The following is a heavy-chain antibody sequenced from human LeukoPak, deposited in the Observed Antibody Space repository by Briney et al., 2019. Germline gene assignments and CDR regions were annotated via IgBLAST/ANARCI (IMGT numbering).Heavy chain of an antibody. D-gene: IGHD3-22*01. V-gene: IGHV3-23*01. CDR2: ISPTDTT. Sequence: GGSLRLSCAASGFTFHSFAMTWVRQAPGKGLEWVSVISPTDTTHYADSVRGRFTISRDTSKKTLYLQMNSLRAEDMAVYYCAKDSGVSSYYDSSGSPLGWFDPWGQGTLVTVSS. CDR1: GFTFHSFA. J-gene: IGHJ5*02. CDR3: AKDSGVSSYYDSSGSPLGWFDP.